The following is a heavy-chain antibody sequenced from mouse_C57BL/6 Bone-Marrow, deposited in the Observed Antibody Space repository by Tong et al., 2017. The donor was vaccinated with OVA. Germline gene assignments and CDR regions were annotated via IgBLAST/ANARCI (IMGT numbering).Heavy chain of an antibody. D-gene: IGHD2-4*01. CDR2: FTMYSGAT. CDR1: YFAFMASA. J-gene: IGHJ3*01. V-gene: IGHV1-49*01. Sequence: LQESGAELVRPGSSVKLSCKDSYFAFMASAMSWVHQRPGHGLEWIGTFTMYSGATEYSENFKGKATLTANTSTSTAYMELSSLTSEDSAMYYCARRDYDFPWFAYWGQGTLVTVSA. CDR3: ARRDYDFPWFAY.